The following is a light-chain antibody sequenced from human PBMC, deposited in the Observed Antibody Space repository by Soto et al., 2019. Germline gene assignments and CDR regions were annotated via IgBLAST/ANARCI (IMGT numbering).Light chain of an antibody. CDR2: EVS. Sequence: QSVLTQPASVSGSPGQSITISCTGTSSDVGNYNLVSWYQHHPGKAPKLMIYEVSKRPSGVSNRFSGSKSGDTASLTISGLQADDEADYYCCSYAGSNYVFGTGTKVTVL. CDR1: SSDVGNYNL. CDR3: CSYAGSNYV. J-gene: IGLJ1*01. V-gene: IGLV2-23*02.